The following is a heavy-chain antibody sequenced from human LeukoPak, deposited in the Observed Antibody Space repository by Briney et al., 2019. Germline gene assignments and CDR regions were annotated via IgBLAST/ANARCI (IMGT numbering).Heavy chain of an antibody. J-gene: IGHJ2*01. CDR3: ARDGGFRLGQFMISEF. Sequence: GGSLRLSCAASGFSFSNYAMHWVRQSPGRGLEWVAVLWSGGGQKNYAHSVEGRFTISRDDSNNTLYLEMNSLGAEDTAVYYCARDGGFRLGQFMISEFWGRGTLVAVSS. V-gene: IGHV3-33*01. D-gene: IGHD3-16*01. CDR1: GFSFSNYA. CDR2: LWSGGGQK.